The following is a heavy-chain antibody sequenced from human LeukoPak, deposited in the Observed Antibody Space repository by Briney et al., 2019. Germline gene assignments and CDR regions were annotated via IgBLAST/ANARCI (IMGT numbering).Heavy chain of an antibody. CDR3: TSGGGGTYSSDY. Sequence: PGGSLRLSCAASGLTFSRVWMSWVRQAPGKGLEWVGRIKSTTDGGTTDYAAPVKGRFTISRDDSKTTQYLQMGSLRTEDTAVYYCTSGGGGTYSSDYWGQGTLVTVSS. CDR2: IKSTTDGGTT. D-gene: IGHD1-26*01. V-gene: IGHV3-15*01. J-gene: IGHJ4*02. CDR1: GLTFSRVW.